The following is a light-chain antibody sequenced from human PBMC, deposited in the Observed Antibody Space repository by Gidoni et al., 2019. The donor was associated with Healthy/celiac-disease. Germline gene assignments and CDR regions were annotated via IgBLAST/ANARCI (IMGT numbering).Light chain of an antibody. J-gene: IGKJ4*01. CDR3: QQRSNGPT. Sequence: EIVLTQSPSTLSLSPGERATLSCRASQSVSSYLAWYQQKPGQAPRLLIYDASNRATGIPARFSGSGSGTDFTLTISSLEPEDFAVYYCQQRSNGPTFGGGTKVEI. CDR1: QSVSSY. CDR2: DAS. V-gene: IGKV3-11*01.